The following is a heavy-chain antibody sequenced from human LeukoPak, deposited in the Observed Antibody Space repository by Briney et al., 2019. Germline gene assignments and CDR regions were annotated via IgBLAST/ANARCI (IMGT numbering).Heavy chain of an antibody. CDR2: INWSGGST. D-gene: IGHD2-2*01. V-gene: IGHV3-20*04. Sequence: GGSLRLSCAASGFTFSSYWMSWVRQAPGKGLEWVSGINWSGGSTGYADPLRGRFTISRDNAKNSLYLQMDSLRAEVTALYYCARAPITSPFYFDSWGQGTLVTVSS. CDR3: ARAPITSPFYFDS. CDR1: GFTFSSYW. J-gene: IGHJ4*02.